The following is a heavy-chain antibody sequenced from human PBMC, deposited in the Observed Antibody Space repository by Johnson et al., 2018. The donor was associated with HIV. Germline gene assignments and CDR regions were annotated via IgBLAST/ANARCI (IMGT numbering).Heavy chain of an antibody. J-gene: IGHJ3*02. Sequence: QVQLVESGGGVVQPGRSLRLSCAASRFTFSSYAIHWVRQAPGKGLEWVAVILYDGNNKYYADSVKGRFTISRDNSKSTLYLQMNSLRVEDTAVYYCARDRAPVYSSSSTPFDALDICGQGTVVSVSS. D-gene: IGHD6-6*01. CDR1: RFTFSSYA. CDR2: ILYDGNNK. CDR3: ARDRAPVYSSSSTPFDALDI. V-gene: IGHV3-30-3*01.